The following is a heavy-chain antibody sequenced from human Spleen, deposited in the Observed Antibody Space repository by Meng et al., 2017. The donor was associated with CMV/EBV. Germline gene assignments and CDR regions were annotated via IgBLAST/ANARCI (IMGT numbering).Heavy chain of an antibody. CDR3: AKDSPRYYDFWSGYYHY. CDR2: ISGSGGST. CDR1: GFIFSDYV. Sequence: GESLKISCAASGFIFSDYVINWVRQAPGKGLEWVSAISGSGGSTYYADSVKGRFTISRDNSKNTLYLQMNSLRAEDTAVYYCAKDSPRYYDFWSGYYHYWGQGTLVTVSS. J-gene: IGHJ4*02. V-gene: IGHV3-23*01. D-gene: IGHD3-3*01.